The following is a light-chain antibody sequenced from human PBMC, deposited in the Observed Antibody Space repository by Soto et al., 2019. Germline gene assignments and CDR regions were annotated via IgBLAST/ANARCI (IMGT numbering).Light chain of an antibody. J-gene: IGKJ2*01. CDR1: QNVGSN. V-gene: IGKV3-15*01. CDR2: GTS. CDR3: QQYNNWPYT. Sequence: EIVMTQSPVTLSVSPGERAALSSRASQNVGSNFAWYQQRPGQAPRVLIYGTSTRATGVPARFSGSGSGTDFTLTISSLQSEDFAVYYCQQYNNWPYTFGQGTRLEI.